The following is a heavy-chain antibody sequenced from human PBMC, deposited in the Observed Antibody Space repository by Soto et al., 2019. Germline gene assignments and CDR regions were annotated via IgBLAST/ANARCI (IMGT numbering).Heavy chain of an antibody. CDR3: AKTASMTIRDGFHH. CDR2: ISGSGSNP. CDR1: GFTFSSYA. V-gene: IGHV3-23*01. D-gene: IGHD4-17*01. J-gene: IGHJ4*02. Sequence: EVQVLESGGGLVQPGGSLRLSCAASGFTFSSYAMSWVRQAPGQGLEWVSAISGSGSNPYYADSVKGRFTISRDNSKNTLYLQMNRLRAEVTALYYCAKTASMTIRDGFHHWGQGTLVTVSS.